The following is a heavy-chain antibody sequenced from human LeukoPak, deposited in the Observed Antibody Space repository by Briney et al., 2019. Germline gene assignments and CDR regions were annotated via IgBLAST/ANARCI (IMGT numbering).Heavy chain of an antibody. J-gene: IGHJ2*01. CDR2: ISSSSSYI. V-gene: IGHV3-21*01. CDR3: AKGGRIAVAGKRNWYFDL. Sequence: GGSLRLSCAASGFTFSSYSMNWVRQAPGKGLEWVSSISSSSSYIYYADSVKGRFTISRDNSKNTLYLQMNSLRAEDTAVYYCAKGGRIAVAGKRNWYFDLWGRGTLVTVSS. CDR1: GFTFSSYS. D-gene: IGHD6-19*01.